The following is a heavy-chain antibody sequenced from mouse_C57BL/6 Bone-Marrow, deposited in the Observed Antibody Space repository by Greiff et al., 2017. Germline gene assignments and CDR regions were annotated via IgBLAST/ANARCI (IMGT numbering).Heavy chain of an antibody. D-gene: IGHD1-1*01. J-gene: IGHJ2*01. CDR2: IDPSDSYT. V-gene: IGHV1-59*01. CDR3: ASSDYYGSSYDY. CDR1: GYTFTSYW. Sequence: VQLQQSGAELVRPGTSVKLSCKASGYTFTSYWMHWVKQRPGQGLEWIGVIDPSDSYTNYNQKFKGKATLTVDTSSSTAYMQLSSLTSEDSAVYYCASSDYYGSSYDYWGQGTTLTVSS.